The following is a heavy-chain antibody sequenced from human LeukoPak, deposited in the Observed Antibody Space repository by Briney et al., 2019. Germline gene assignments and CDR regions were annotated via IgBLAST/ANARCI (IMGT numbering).Heavy chain of an antibody. CDR1: GGTFSSYA. Sequence: GASVEVSCTASGGTFSSYAISWVRQAPGQGLEWMGGIIPIFGTANYAQKFQGRVTITTDESTSTAYMELSSLRSEDTAVYYCARSALYYYGSGSYPPPYYFDYWGQGTLVTVSS. CDR2: IIPIFGTA. CDR3: ARSALYYYGSGSYPPPYYFDY. D-gene: IGHD3-10*01. J-gene: IGHJ4*02. V-gene: IGHV1-69*05.